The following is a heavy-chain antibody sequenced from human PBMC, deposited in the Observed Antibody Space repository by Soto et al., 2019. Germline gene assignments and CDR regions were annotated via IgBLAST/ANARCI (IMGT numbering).Heavy chain of an antibody. Sequence: SETLSLTCTVSGGSVSSGSYYWSWIRQPPGKGLEWIGYIYYSGSTNYNPSLKSRVTISVDTSKNQFSLKLSSVTAADTAVYYCARYSSGWEKYFDYWGQGTLVTVSS. D-gene: IGHD6-19*01. J-gene: IGHJ4*02. CDR2: IYYSGST. CDR1: GGSVSSGSYY. V-gene: IGHV4-61*01. CDR3: ARYSSGWEKYFDY.